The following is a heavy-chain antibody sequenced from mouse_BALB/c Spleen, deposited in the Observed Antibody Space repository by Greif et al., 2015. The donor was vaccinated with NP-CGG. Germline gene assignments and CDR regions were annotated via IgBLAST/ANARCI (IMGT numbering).Heavy chain of an antibody. CDR2: IHYSGSN. CDR3: ARSDRDGTGYAMDY. V-gene: IGHV3-1*02. Sequence: DVKLQESGPDLVKPSQSLSLTCTVTGYSITSGYSWHWIRQFPGNKLEWMGYIHYSGSNNYNPSLKSRISITRDTSKNQFFLQLNSVTTEDTATYYCARSDRDGTGYAMDYWGQGTSVTVSS. J-gene: IGHJ4*01. D-gene: IGHD2-14*01. CDR1: GYSITSGYS.